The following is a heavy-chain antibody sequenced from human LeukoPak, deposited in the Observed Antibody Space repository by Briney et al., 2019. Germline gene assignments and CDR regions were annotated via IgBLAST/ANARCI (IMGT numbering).Heavy chain of an antibody. CDR2: IYYSGST. D-gene: IGHD6-19*01. CDR3: ARAVAVAGHGVNWFDP. J-gene: IGHJ5*02. V-gene: IGHV4-30-4*08. CDR1: GGSISSGGYY. Sequence: SQTLSLTCTVSGGSISSGGYYWSWIRQPPGKGLEWIGYIYYSGSTSYNPSLRSRVTISVDTSKNQFSLRLNSVTAADTAVYYCARAVAVAGHGVNWFDPWGQGTLVTVSS.